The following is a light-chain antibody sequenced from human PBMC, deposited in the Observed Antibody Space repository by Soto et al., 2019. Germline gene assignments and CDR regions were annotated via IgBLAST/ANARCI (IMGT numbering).Light chain of an antibody. CDR1: QSVSSDY. J-gene: IGKJ1*01. Sequence: DIVLTQSPGTLSLSPGARATLSCRASQSVSSDYLAWYQQKPGQAPRLLIHGASSRATGIPDRFSGSGSGTDFTLTISRLEPEDFAVYYCQQYGSSPGTFGQGTKVEIK. V-gene: IGKV3-20*01. CDR3: QQYGSSPGT. CDR2: GAS.